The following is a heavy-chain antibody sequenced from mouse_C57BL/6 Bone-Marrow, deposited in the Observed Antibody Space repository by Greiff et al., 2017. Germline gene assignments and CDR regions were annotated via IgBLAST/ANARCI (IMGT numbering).Heavy chain of an antibody. Sequence: VQLQQPGAELVKPGASVKMSCKASGYTFTSYWITWVKQRPGQGLEWIGDFYPGSGSTNYNEKFKSKATLTVDTSSSTAYMQLSSLTSEDSAVYYCARWALDDYWFAYWGQGTLVTVSA. CDR2: FYPGSGST. D-gene: IGHD2-4*01. CDR1: GYTFTSYW. J-gene: IGHJ3*01. CDR3: ARWALDDYWFAY. V-gene: IGHV1-55*01.